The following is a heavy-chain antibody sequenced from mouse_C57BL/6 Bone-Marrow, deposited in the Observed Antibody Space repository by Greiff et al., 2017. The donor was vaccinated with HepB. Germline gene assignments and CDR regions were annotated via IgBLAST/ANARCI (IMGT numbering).Heavy chain of an antibody. J-gene: IGHJ4*01. CDR2: IYPGSGST. D-gene: IGHD2-4*01. V-gene: IGHV1-55*01. Sequence: QVHVKQPGAELVKPGASVKMSCKASGYTFTSYWITWVKQRPGQGLEWIGDIYPGSGSTNYNEKFKSKATLTVDTSSSTAYMQLSSLTSEDSAVYYCARGRLRYAMDYWGQGTSVTVSS. CDR3: ARGRLRYAMDY. CDR1: GYTFTSYW.